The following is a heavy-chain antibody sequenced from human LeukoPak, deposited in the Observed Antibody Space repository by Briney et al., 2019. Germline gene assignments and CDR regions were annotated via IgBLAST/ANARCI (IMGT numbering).Heavy chain of an antibody. J-gene: IGHJ4*02. CDR1: GFTFSSYS. CDR2: ISSSSSYI. V-gene: IGHV3-21*01. CDR3: AREAADVGVDY. Sequence: GGSLRLSCAASGFTFSSYSMNWVRQTPGKGLEWVSSISSSSSYIYYADSVKGRFTISRDNAKNSLYLQMNSLRAEDTAVYYCAREAADVGVDYWGQGTLVTVSS. D-gene: IGHD6-13*01.